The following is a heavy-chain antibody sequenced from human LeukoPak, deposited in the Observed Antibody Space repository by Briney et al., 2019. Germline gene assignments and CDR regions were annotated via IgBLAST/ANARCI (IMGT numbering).Heavy chain of an antibody. CDR2: ISGSGGST. J-gene: IGHJ6*03. CDR3: AKSGTIKGYYYYYMDV. CDR1: GFTFSSYG. V-gene: IGHV3-23*01. Sequence: PGGSLRLSCAASGFTFSSYGMSWVRQAPAKGLEWVSAISGSGGSTYYADSVKGRFTISRDNSKNTLYLQMNSLRAEDTAVYYCAKSGTIKGYYYYYMDVWGKGTTVTISS. D-gene: IGHD1-26*01.